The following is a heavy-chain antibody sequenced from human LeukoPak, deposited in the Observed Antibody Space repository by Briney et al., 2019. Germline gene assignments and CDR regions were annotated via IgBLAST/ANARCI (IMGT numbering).Heavy chain of an antibody. J-gene: IGHJ5*02. Sequence: ASVKVSCKASGYTFTGYYMHWVRQAPGQGLEWMGWINTNTGSPTYAQGFTGRFVFSLDASVSTAYLQIRRLKAEDTAVYYCARVPFVVMGDTGNWFDPWGQGTLVTVSS. D-gene: IGHD2-8*01. V-gene: IGHV7-4-1*01. CDR2: INTNTGSP. CDR3: ARVPFVVMGDTGNWFDP. CDR1: GYTFTGYY.